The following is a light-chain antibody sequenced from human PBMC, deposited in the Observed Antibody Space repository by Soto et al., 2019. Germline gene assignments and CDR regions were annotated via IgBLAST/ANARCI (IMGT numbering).Light chain of an antibody. V-gene: IGKV2-28*01. Sequence: DIVMTQSPLSLPVTPGEPASISCRSSQSLLHSNGYNYLDWYLQKPGQSPQLLLYLGSNRGSGDTDRFSGSGSGTDFTLKISRVEAEDVGVYYCMQPLQSWTFGQGTKVEIK. CDR2: LGS. CDR1: QSLLHSNGYNY. J-gene: IGKJ1*01. CDR3: MQPLQSWT.